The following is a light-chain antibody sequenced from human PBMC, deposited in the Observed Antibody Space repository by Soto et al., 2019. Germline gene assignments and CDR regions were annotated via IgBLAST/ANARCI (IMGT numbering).Light chain of an antibody. Sequence: QSVLTQPPSVSGAPGQRVTISCTGSGSNIGAGFDVHWYQQLPGTAPKLLVYGNNNRPSGVPDRFSGSKSATSASLAITGLRADDEADYYCQSYDSSLSGWVFGTGTKLTVL. J-gene: IGLJ1*01. CDR3: QSYDSSLSGWV. V-gene: IGLV1-40*01. CDR1: GSNIGAGFD. CDR2: GNN.